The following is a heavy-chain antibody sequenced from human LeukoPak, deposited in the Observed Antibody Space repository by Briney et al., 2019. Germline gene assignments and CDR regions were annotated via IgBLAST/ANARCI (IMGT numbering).Heavy chain of an antibody. V-gene: IGHV3-23*01. J-gene: IGHJ4*02. Sequence: GGSLRLSCAASGFTFSSYAMSWVRQAPGKGLEWVSAISGSGGSTYYADSVKGRFTISRDNSKNTLYLQMNSLRAEDTAVYYCTTGGRWSNFDYWGQGTLVTVSS. CDR2: ISGSGGST. CDR3: TTGGRWSNFDY. CDR1: GFTFSSYA. D-gene: IGHD4-23*01.